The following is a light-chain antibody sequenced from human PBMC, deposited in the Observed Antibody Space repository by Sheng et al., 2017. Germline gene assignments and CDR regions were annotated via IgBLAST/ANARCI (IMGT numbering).Light chain of an antibody. CDR1: QSVLYSSNNKNY. J-gene: IGKJ1*01. CDR3: QQYYSTPRT. V-gene: IGKV4-1*01. CDR2: WAS. Sequence: DIVMTQSPDSLAVSLGERATINCKSSQSVLYSSNNKNYLAWYQQKPGQPPKLLIYWASTRESGVPDRFSGSGSGTDFTLTISSLQAEDVAVYYCQQYYSTPRTFAKGPRWKS.